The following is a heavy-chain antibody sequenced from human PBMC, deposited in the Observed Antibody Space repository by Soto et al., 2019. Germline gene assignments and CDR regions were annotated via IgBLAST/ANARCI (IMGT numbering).Heavy chain of an antibody. CDR2: IFVSSTTI. V-gene: IGHV3-48*04. D-gene: IGHD3-9*01. CDR1: GFTFSTYT. Sequence: PGGSLRLSCAASGFTFSTYTMNWVRQAPGKGLEWVSYIFVSSTTIYYADSVKGRFTVSRDNTQNSLFLLMNSLRAEDTAVYYCARDRDWAFDYWGQGTLVTVSS. CDR3: ARDRDWAFDY. J-gene: IGHJ4*02.